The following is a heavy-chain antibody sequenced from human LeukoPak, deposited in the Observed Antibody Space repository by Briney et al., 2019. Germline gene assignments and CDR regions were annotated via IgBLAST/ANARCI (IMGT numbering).Heavy chain of an antibody. J-gene: IGHJ4*02. CDR1: GFTFSRIA. D-gene: IGHD6-13*01. Sequence: PGGSLRLSCAASGFTFSRIAMSWVRQAPGKGLEWVSGISGSGGRDSTYYADSVKGRFTISRDKSKNTVYLEMNSLRAEDTAVYYCAKGYSKYTSSWFDYWGQGTLVTVSS. CDR2: ISGSGGRDST. CDR3: AKGYSKYTSSWFDY. V-gene: IGHV3-23*01.